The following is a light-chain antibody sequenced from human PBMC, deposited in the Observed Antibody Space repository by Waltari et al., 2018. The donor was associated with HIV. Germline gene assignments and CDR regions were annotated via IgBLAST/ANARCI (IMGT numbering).Light chain of an antibody. CDR1: ILGEKH. CDR3: QSWDNSGAV. CDR2: QNG. J-gene: IGLJ2*01. Sequence: SYDLTQTPSMSVTPGQTGRITCSGNILGEKHLCLSQQRPGQSPVMPNYQNGERPFRVPERFSGSNSRNTATLTIGGTQAMDEADYYCQSWDNSGAVFGGGTKLTVL. V-gene: IGLV3-1*01.